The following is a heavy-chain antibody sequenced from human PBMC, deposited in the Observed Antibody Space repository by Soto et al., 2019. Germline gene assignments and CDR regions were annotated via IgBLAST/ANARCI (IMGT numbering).Heavy chain of an antibody. CDR1: GYTFTSYD. V-gene: IGHV1-18*01. CDR3: ARDLSNSYYYYGMDV. D-gene: IGHD4-4*01. Sequence: ASVKVSCKASGYTFTSYDINWVRQATGQGLEWMGWMSPYSGNTDYAQKLQGRVTMTTDTSTSTAYMELRSLRSDDTAVYYCARDLSNSYYYYGMDVWGQGTTVTVSS. J-gene: IGHJ6*02. CDR2: MSPYSGNT.